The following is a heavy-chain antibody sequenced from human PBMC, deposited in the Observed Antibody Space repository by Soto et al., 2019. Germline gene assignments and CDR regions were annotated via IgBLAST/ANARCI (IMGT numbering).Heavy chain of an antibody. CDR1: GFMFSSFG. D-gene: IGHD6-19*01. CDR3: AKVRLAGTSGRDAFDI. J-gene: IGHJ3*02. V-gene: IGHV3-30*18. CDR2: ISYDGSNN. Sequence: QVQLVESGGGVVQPGRSLRLSCAASGFMFSSFGMHWVRRAPGKGLEWVAVISYDGSNNYYADSVKGRFTISRDSSKNTLYLQMNSLRAEDTAVYYCAKVRLAGTSGRDAFDIWGQGTMVTVSS.